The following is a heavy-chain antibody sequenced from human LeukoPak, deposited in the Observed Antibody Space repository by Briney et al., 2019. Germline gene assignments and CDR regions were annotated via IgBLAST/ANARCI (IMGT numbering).Heavy chain of an antibody. CDR3: ARALWFGELAFRGGMDV. D-gene: IGHD3-10*01. V-gene: IGHV1-69*04. CDR1: GGTFSSYA. Sequence: TVKVSCKASGGTFSSYAISWVRQAPGQGLEWMGRIIPILGIANYAQKFQGRVTITADKSTSTAYMELSSLRSEDTAVYYCARALWFGELAFRGGMDVWGQGTTVTVSS. J-gene: IGHJ6*02. CDR2: IIPILGIA.